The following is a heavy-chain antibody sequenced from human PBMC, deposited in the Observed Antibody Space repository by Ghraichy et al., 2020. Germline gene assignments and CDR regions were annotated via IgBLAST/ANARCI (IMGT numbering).Heavy chain of an antibody. D-gene: IGHD3-10*01. CDR3: ARLKDYYASGSPGYGMDV. J-gene: IGHJ6*02. CDR1: GGSINNYY. V-gene: IGHV4-59*08. CDR2: IYFSGIT. Sequence: SLTCTVSGGSINNYYWSWIRQPPGKGLEWVGYIYFSGITNYSPSLKSRVTISVDTSKNQFSLKLNSVTAADTAVYYCARLKDYYASGSPGYGMDVWGQGSTVTVSS.